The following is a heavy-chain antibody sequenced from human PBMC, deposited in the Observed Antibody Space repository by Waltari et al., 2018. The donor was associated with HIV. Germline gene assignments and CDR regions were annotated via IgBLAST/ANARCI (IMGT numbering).Heavy chain of an antibody. CDR2: VTFNGTT. CDR1: GCCVSGSSYY. D-gene: IGHD3-22*01. Sequence: QLQLQEAGPRLVKPSETLSLTCTVSGCCVSGSSYYWGWIRQPPGKGLEWIGAVTFNGTTYYNPSLKSRLTISVDWSKNQFSLSLSSVSAADTALYYCASDYYDSSGYYPWWFDPWGQGTLVTVSS. J-gene: IGHJ5*02. V-gene: IGHV4-39*01. CDR3: ASDYYDSSGYYPWWFDP.